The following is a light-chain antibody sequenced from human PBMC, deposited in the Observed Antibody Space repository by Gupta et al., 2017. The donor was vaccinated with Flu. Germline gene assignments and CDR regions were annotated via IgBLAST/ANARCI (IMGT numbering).Light chain of an antibody. CDR1: AWTNQY. Sequence: SYELTQPPSVSVSPGQTARSTCSGDAWTNQYTYWYQQKPGQAPILMIYKDNERPAGIPGRFSGSSSGTTVTVTISGVQEEEEADYYCHSADSSAIWVFGGGTKLTVL. CDR2: KDN. J-gene: IGLJ3*02. V-gene: IGLV3-25*02. CDR3: HSADSSAIWV.